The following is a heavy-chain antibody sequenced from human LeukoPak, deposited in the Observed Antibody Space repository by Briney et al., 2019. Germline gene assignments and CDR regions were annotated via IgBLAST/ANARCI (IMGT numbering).Heavy chain of an antibody. Sequence: PSQTLSLTCTVSGGSISSGDYYWSWIRQPPGKGLEWIWYIYYSGSTYYNPSLKSRVTISVDTSKNQFSLKLSSVTAADTAVYYCAREGYYGGNYGYWGQGTLVTVSS. CDR2: IYYSGST. J-gene: IGHJ4*02. V-gene: IGHV4-30-4*08. CDR3: AREGYYGGNYGY. CDR1: GGSISSGDYY. D-gene: IGHD4-23*01.